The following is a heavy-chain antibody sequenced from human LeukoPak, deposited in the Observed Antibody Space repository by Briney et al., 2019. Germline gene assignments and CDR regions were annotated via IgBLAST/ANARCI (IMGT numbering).Heavy chain of an antibody. CDR3: ARGRYYYDSSGYYFNPDRLTLALRI. CDR1: GGSISSGGYS. D-gene: IGHD3-22*01. J-gene: IGHJ3*02. Sequence: PSETLSLTCAVSGGSISSGGYSWSWIRQPPGKGLEWIGHIYYSGSTNYNPSLKSRGTISVDTSKNQFSLKLSSVTAADTAVYYCARGRYYYDSSGYYFNPDRLTLALRIWGQGTMVTVSS. CDR2: IYYSGST. V-gene: IGHV4-30-2*01.